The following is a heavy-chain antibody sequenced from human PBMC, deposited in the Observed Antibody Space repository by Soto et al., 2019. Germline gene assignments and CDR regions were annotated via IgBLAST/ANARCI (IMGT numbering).Heavy chain of an antibody. J-gene: IGHJ4*02. CDR3: ASLIRGYSYGYDY. Sequence: ASVKVSFKASGGTFSSYAISWVRQAPGQGLEWMGGIIPIFGTANYAQKFQGRVTITADKSTSTAYMELSSLRSEDTAVYYCASLIRGYSYGYDYWGQGTLVTVSS. D-gene: IGHD5-18*01. CDR1: GGTFSSYA. CDR2: IIPIFGTA. V-gene: IGHV1-69*06.